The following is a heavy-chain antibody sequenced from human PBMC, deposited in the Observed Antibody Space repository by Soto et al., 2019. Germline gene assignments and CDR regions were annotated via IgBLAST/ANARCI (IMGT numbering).Heavy chain of an antibody. CDR1: GYTFTGNY. Sequence: QVQLEQSGAEVKKPGASVKVSCKASGYTFTGNYMHWVRQAPGQGLEWMGWINPNSGGTNYAQKFQGRVTVTRDTSISTAYMELSRLRSDDMAVYYCARDGDSSSPFDIWGQGTMVTVSS. CDR3: ARDGDSSSPFDI. V-gene: IGHV1-2*02. D-gene: IGHD6-6*01. CDR2: INPNSGGT. J-gene: IGHJ3*02.